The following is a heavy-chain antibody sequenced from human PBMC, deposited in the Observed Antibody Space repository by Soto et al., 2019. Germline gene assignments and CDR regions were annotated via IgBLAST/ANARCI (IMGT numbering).Heavy chain of an antibody. CDR3: ARATGTRAGRLDYFDY. D-gene: IGHD1-7*01. V-gene: IGHV4-30-4*01. J-gene: IGHJ4*02. Sequence: QVQLQESGPGLVKPSQTLSLTCTVSGGSISSGDYYWSWSRQPPGKGLEWIGYIYYSGSTYYNPSLKGRVTISVDTSKNQFSLKLSSVTAADTAVYYCARATGTRAGRLDYFDYWGQGTLVTVSS. CDR2: IYYSGST. CDR1: GGSISSGDYY.